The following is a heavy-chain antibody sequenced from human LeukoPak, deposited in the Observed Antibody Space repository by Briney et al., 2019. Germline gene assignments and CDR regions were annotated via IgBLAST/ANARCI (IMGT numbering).Heavy chain of an antibody. CDR2: TYFRSKWYN. CDR1: GDSVSSNSAA. Sequence: SQTLSLTCAISGDSVSSNSAAWNWIRQSPSRGLERLGRTYFRSKWYNDYAVSVQSRITFNPDTSKNQFSLQLRSVTPEDTAVYFCVRRRAVAGRMDAFDVWGQGTMVIVSS. D-gene: IGHD6-19*01. J-gene: IGHJ3*01. V-gene: IGHV6-1*01. CDR3: VRRRAVAGRMDAFDV.